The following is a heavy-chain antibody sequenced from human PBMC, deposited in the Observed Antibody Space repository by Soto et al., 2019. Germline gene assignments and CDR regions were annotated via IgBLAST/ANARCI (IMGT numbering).Heavy chain of an antibody. V-gene: IGHV4-30-4*01. D-gene: IGHD3-16*02. CDR3: ASQLVKATYYDYVWGSYRPKNFDY. CDR1: GGSISSGDYY. CDR2: IYYSGST. J-gene: IGHJ4*02. Sequence: QVQLQESGPGLVKPSQTLSLTCTVSGGSISSGDYYWSWIRQPPGKGLEWIGYIYYSGSTYYNPSLRSRVNISVDTSKNQFSLKLRSVTAADTAVYYCASQLVKATYYDYVWGSYRPKNFDYWGQGTLVTVSS.